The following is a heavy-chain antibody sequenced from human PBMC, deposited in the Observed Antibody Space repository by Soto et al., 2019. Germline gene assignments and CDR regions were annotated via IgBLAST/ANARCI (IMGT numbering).Heavy chain of an antibody. CDR2: ISSSSSTI. Sequence: EVQLVESGGGLVQPGGSLRLSCAASGFTFSSYSMNWVRQAPGKGLEWVSYISSSSSTIYYADSVKGRFTISRDNAKNSLYLQMNSLRDEDTAVYYWARGEGDYVWGSYRTYNWFDPWGQGTLVTVSS. V-gene: IGHV3-48*02. CDR1: GFTFSSYS. D-gene: IGHD3-16*02. CDR3: ARGEGDYVWGSYRTYNWFDP. J-gene: IGHJ5*02.